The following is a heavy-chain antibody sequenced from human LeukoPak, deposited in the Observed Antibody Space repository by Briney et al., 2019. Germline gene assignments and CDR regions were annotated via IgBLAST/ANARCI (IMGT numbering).Heavy chain of an antibody. J-gene: IGHJ4*02. D-gene: IGHD3-22*01. CDR1: GGTSSSYA. Sequence: GASVKVSCKASGGTSSSYAINWVRQAPGQGLEWMGRIIPALGISNYALKFQGRVMITADKSTSTAYMELSNLRSEDTVVYYCAREYYFDTTGYLPFDSWGQGTLVTVSS. CDR2: IIPALGIS. V-gene: IGHV1-69*04. CDR3: AREYYFDTTGYLPFDS.